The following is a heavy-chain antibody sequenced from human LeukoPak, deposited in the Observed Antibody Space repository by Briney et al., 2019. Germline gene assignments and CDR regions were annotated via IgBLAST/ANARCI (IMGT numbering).Heavy chain of an antibody. CDR2: IHQHGNEK. Sequence: GGSLRLSCAASGFTFSNYWMSWVRQAPGKGLEWVASIHQHGNEKYFVDSVRGRFTISRDNAKNSLYLQMNSLRAEDTALYYCTKGQQQLPRRGAFDIWGQGTMVTVSS. V-gene: IGHV3-7*03. CDR1: GFTFSNYW. J-gene: IGHJ3*02. CDR3: TKGQQQLPRRGAFDI. D-gene: IGHD6-13*01.